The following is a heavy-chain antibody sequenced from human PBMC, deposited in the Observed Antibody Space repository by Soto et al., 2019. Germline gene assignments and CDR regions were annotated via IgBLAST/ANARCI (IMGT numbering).Heavy chain of an antibody. CDR1: GFTFSDHY. J-gene: IGHJ3*02. V-gene: IGHV3-72*01. Sequence: GGSLRLSCAASGFTFSDHYMDWVRQAPGKGLEWVGRTRNKANSYTTEYAASVKGRITISRDDSKNSLYLQMNSLKTDDTAVYYCAREGGTYYYDSSGYYAFDIWGQGTMVTVSS. CDR3: AREGGTYYYDSSGYYAFDI. CDR2: TRNKANSYTT. D-gene: IGHD3-22*01.